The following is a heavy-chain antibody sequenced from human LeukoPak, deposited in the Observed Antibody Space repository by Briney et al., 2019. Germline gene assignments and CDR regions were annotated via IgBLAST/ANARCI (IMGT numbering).Heavy chain of an antibody. D-gene: IGHD1-26*01. CDR2: INSDGSTT. V-gene: IGHV3-74*01. CDR1: GFSFSSYW. CDR3: AKALVGAAHDAFDI. J-gene: IGHJ3*02. Sequence: GGSLRLSCEASGFSFSSYWMHWVRQAPGKGLVWVSRINSDGSTTNYADSVKGRFTIPRDNSKNTLYLQMNSLRAEDTAVYYCAKALVGAAHDAFDIWGQGTMVTVSS.